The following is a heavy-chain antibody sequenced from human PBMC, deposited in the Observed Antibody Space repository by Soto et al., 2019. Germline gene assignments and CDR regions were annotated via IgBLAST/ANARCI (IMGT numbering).Heavy chain of an antibody. J-gene: IGHJ4*02. CDR3: VTGSSGTRGEDF. V-gene: IGHV3-23*01. CDR2: VSETGTVT. CDR1: GINLINHA. D-gene: IGHD3-16*01. Sequence: GSLRLSCVASGINLINHAMTWVRQAPGKGLEWVSTVSETGTVTYYADSVKGRFTISRDNSRNTLYLQLNNLRAEDTAVYYCVTGSSGTRGEDFWGPGALVTVSS.